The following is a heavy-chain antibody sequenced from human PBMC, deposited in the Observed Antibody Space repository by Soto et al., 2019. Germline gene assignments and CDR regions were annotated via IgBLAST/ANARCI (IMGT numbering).Heavy chain of an antibody. J-gene: IGHJ2*01. CDR1: GYTFTSYG. CDR3: ARDVLASGWAHPSYFDL. CDR2: ISAYNGNT. D-gene: IGHD6-19*01. V-gene: IGHV1-18*01. Sequence: QVQLVQSGAEVKKPGASVKVSCKASGYTFTSYGISWVRQAPGQGLEWMGWISAYNGNTNYAQKLQGRVTMTTDISXSXDYMELRSLRSDDTAVYYCARDVLASGWAHPSYFDLWGRGTLVTVSS.